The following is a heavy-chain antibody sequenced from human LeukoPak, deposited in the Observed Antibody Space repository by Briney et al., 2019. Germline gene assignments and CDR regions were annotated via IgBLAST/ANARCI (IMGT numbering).Heavy chain of an antibody. J-gene: IGHJ3*02. CDR1: GGSISSSSYY. CDR3: ARLRYCSSTSCPRAAFDI. CDR2: IYYSGST. D-gene: IGHD2-2*01. Sequence: SETLSLTCTVSGGSISSSSYYWGWIRQPPGKGLEWIGSIYYSGSTYYNPSLKSRVTISVDTSKNQFSLKLSSVTAADTAVYYCARLRYCSSTSCPRAAFDIWGQGTMVTVSS. V-gene: IGHV4-39*01.